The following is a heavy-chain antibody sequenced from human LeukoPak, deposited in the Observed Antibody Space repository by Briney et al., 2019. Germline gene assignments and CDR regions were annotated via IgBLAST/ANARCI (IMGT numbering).Heavy chain of an antibody. CDR1: GLTFSSYA. J-gene: IGHJ4*02. CDR2: VSASGGTT. V-gene: IGHV3-23*01. D-gene: IGHD7-27*01. Sequence: GGSLRLSCAASGLTFSSYAMSWVRQAPGKGLEWVSSVSASGGTTNYADSVKGRFTISRDNSKNTPYLQMNSLRVEDKAVYYCAKLIGDESFWGQGTLVTVSS. CDR3: AKLIGDESF.